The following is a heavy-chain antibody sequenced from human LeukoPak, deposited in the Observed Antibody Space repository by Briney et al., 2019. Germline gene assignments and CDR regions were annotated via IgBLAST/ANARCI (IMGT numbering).Heavy chain of an antibody. CDR2: ISSTSITI. Sequence: GGSLRLSCAASGFTFSSYWMSWVRQAPGKGLEWLSHISSTSITIKYADSVKGRFTISRDNAKNSLYLQMNSLRAEDTAVYYCARRDYSDYYMDVWGKGTTVTISS. CDR1: GFTFSSYW. D-gene: IGHD2-21*01. CDR3: ARRDYSDYYMDV. V-gene: IGHV3-48*04. J-gene: IGHJ6*03.